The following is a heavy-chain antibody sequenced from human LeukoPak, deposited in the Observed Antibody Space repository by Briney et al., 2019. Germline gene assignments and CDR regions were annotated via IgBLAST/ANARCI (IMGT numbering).Heavy chain of an antibody. Sequence: SETLSLTCTVSGGSISSYYWSWIRQPPGKGLEWIGSIYYSGSTYYKPSLKSRVTISVDTSKNQFSLKLSSVTAADTAMYYCARVSGGYSYGYGDYWGQGTLVTVSS. J-gene: IGHJ4*02. V-gene: IGHV4-39*07. D-gene: IGHD5-18*01. CDR1: GGSISSYY. CDR2: IYYSGST. CDR3: ARVSGGYSYGYGDY.